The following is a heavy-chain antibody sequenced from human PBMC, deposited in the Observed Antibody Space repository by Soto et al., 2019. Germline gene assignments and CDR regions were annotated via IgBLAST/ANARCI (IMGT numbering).Heavy chain of an antibody. J-gene: IGHJ5*02. CDR2: IYYSGST. Sequence: SETLSLTCTVSGGSISSGGYYWSWIRQHPGKGLEWIGYIYYSGSTYYNPSLKSRVTISVDTSKNQFSLKLSSVTAADTAVYYCAREVVAANDWFDPWGQGTLVTVSS. D-gene: IGHD2-15*01. V-gene: IGHV4-31*03. CDR3: AREVVAANDWFDP. CDR1: GGSISSGGYY.